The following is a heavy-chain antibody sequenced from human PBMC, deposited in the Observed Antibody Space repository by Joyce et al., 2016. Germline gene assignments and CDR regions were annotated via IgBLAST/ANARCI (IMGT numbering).Heavy chain of an antibody. Sequence: EMQLEESGGTLVHPGGSLRLSCTVSQTRSKNYVLAWVRPAAGKGVGWGSVIGASGCCRYDAKSVKVRFTVSRDNNKNMLYLQITSLQTEDTAIYYCARAMTVGVAYTLRDGFDVWGRGTLVAVSS. J-gene: IGHJ3*01. CDR2: IGASGCCR. D-gene: IGHD2-15*01. V-gene: IGHV3-23*04. CDR1: QTRSKNYV. CDR3: ARAMTVGVAYTLRDGFDV.